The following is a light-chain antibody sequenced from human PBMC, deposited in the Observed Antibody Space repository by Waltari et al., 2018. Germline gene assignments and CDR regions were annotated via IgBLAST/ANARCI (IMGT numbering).Light chain of an antibody. Sequence: DIQMTQSPSSLSASVGDRVTNSCRASRDIKHLNRYQQKPGKAPKLLIYDASNLEIGVPSRFSGRGSGTHFTFTISNLQPEDVATYYCQEYDDIPPYTFGQGTKVEMK. CDR3: QEYDDIPPYT. CDR1: RDIKH. CDR2: DAS. V-gene: IGKV1-33*01. J-gene: IGKJ2*01.